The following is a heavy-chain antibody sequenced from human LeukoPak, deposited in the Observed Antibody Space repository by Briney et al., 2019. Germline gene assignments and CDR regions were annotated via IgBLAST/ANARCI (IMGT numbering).Heavy chain of an antibody. D-gene: IGHD3-10*01. Sequence: GGSLRLSCAASGFTFSSYSMAWVRQAPGMGLEWASVIRDTGGTTYYADSVKGRFTISRDNSKNTLYLQMNSLRAEDTAVYFCARAAMVRGVDYFDYWGQGTLVTVSS. CDR1: GFTFSSYS. CDR3: ARAAMVRGVDYFDY. CDR2: IRDTGGTT. V-gene: IGHV3-23*01. J-gene: IGHJ4*02.